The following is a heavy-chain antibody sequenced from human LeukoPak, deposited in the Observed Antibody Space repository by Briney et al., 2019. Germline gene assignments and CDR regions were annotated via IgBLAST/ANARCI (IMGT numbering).Heavy chain of an antibody. D-gene: IGHD4-17*01. CDR2: IASGLGAT. V-gene: IGHV3-23*01. Sequence: GGSLRLSCAASGFTFSTCAMSWVRQAPGKGLEWVAGIASGLGATYYADSVKGRFRISRDNSKSTLNLQMNRLRTEDTAIYYCAKSPPPSDRGDFSYHFDFWGQGTLVTVSS. J-gene: IGHJ4*02. CDR3: AKSPPPSDRGDFSYHFDF. CDR1: GFTFSTCA.